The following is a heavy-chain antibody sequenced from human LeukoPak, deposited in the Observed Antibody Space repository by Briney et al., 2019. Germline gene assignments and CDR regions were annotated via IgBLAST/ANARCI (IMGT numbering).Heavy chain of an antibody. CDR1: GFTVSSNY. D-gene: IGHD3-22*01. V-gene: IGHV3-66*01. CDR3: AKAPYYDSTGYYGIYFDY. J-gene: IGHJ4*02. Sequence: GGSLRLSCAASGFTVSSNYMSWVRQAPGKGLEWVSVIYSGGSTCYADSVKGRFTISRDNSKNTLYLQMNSLRADDTAVYYCAKAPYYDSTGYYGIYFDYWGQGALVTVSS. CDR2: IYSGGST.